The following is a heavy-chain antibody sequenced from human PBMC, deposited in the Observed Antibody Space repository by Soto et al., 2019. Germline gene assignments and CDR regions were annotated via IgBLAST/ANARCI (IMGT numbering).Heavy chain of an antibody. CDR1: GCTFSSYA. D-gene: IGHD2-8*01. J-gene: IGHJ4*02. CDR3: ARVRGLNCTNGVCYTKYFDY. Sequence: SVKVSCNASGCTFSSYASRWVRQAPGQGLEWMGGIIPMFGTANYAQKFQGRVTITADESTSTAYMELSSLRSEETAVYYCARVRGLNCTNGVCYTKYFDYWGQGTLVTVSS. CDR2: IIPMFGTA. V-gene: IGHV1-69*13.